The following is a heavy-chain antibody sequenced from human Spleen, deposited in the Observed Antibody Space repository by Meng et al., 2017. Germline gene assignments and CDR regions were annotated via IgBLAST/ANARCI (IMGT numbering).Heavy chain of an antibody. Sequence: ASVKVSCKASGYTFTSSGISWVRQGPGQGLEWMGWISTYNGNTNYARKVQGRVTMTTDTSTNTVYMELRSLRSDDTAVYHCARFLRGYSGYNHALDFWGQGTLVTVSS. CDR3: ARFLRGYSGYNHALDF. CDR1: GYTFTSSG. CDR2: ISTYNGNT. D-gene: IGHD5-12*01. J-gene: IGHJ4*02. V-gene: IGHV1-18*01.